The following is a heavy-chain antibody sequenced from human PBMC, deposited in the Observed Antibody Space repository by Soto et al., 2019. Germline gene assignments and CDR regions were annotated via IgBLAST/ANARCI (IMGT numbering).Heavy chain of an antibody. D-gene: IGHD2-21*02. CDR3: ARTAIAGYYYYGVDV. V-gene: IGHV1-46*01. J-gene: IGHJ6*02. CDR2: VNPSSGST. Sequence: ASVKVSCKASGYTFTNYHMHWVRQAPGQGPEWMGIVNPSSGSTTYAQKFQGRVTMIRDTSTSTVYMELSSLRSEDTAVYYCARTAIAGYYYYGVDVWGQGTTVTVSS. CDR1: GYTFTNYH.